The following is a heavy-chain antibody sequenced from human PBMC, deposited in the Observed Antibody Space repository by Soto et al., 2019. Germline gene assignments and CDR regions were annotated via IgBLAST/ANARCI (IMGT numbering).Heavy chain of an antibody. D-gene: IGHD2-15*01. CDR3: AREIGYCSGGSCIYYYYYGMDF. J-gene: IGHJ6*02. CDR2: ISAYNGNT. CDR1: GYTFTSYG. Sequence: GASVKVSCKASGYTFTSYGISWVRQAPGQGLEWMGWISAYNGNTNYAQKLQGRVTMTTDTSTSTAYMELRSLRSDDTAVYYCAREIGYCSGGSCIYYYYYGMDFWGQGTTVTVS. V-gene: IGHV1-18*01.